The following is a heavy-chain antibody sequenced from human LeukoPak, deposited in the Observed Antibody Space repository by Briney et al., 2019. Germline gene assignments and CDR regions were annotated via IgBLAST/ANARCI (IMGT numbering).Heavy chain of an antibody. CDR2: INHSGST. V-gene: IGHV4-34*01. Sequence: GSLRLSCVGSGFTVSSNYVSWVRQAPGKGLEWIGEINHSGSTNYNPSLKSRVTISVDTSKNQFSLKLSSVTAADTAVYYCARGGRGWTRYFDYWGQGTLVTVSS. D-gene: IGHD6-19*01. CDR3: ARGGRGWTRYFDY. J-gene: IGHJ4*02. CDR1: GFTVSSNY.